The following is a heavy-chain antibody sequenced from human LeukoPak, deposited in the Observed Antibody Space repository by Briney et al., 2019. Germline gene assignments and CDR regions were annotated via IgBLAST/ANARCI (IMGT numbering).Heavy chain of an antibody. CDR3: AKFLRVEPRYYFDY. V-gene: IGHV3-23*01. CDR1: GFAFGSYA. CDR2: ISGSGGST. J-gene: IGHJ4*02. D-gene: IGHD6-13*01. Sequence: PGGSLRLSCAVSGFAFGSYAMSWVCQAPGKGLEWVSAISGSGGSTYYADSVKGRFTISRDNSKNTLYLQMNSLRAEDTAVYYCAKFLRVEPRYYFDYWGQGTLVTVSS.